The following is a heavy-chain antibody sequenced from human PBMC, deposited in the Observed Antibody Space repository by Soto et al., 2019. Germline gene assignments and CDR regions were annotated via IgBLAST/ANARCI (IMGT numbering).Heavy chain of an antibody. Sequence: GESLKISCKGFDYTFAAYWIGWVRQMPGKGLEWMGVINPRDSDVKYSPPFEGQVTISADKSINTAFLQWRSLKASDTAMYYCARGYCRGGSCSSHWSDTWGQGTPVTGSS. V-gene: IGHV5-51*01. CDR2: INPRDSDV. CDR3: ARGYCRGGSCSSHWSDT. J-gene: IGHJ5*02. CDR1: DYTFAAYW. D-gene: IGHD2-15*01.